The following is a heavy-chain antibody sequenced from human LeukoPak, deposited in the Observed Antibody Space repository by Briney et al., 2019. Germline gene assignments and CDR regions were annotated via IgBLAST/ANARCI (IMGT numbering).Heavy chain of an antibody. Sequence: GSLRLSRAASGFTFSDYNMRWIRQPPGKGLEWIGEINHSGSTNYNPSLKSRVTISVDTSKNQFSLKLSSVTAADTAVYYCARAGVAGPYCGGDCYLAWFDPWGQGTLVTVSS. D-gene: IGHD2-21*02. CDR3: ARAGVAGPYCGGDCYLAWFDP. V-gene: IGHV4-34*01. CDR1: GFTFSDYN. CDR2: INHSGST. J-gene: IGHJ5*02.